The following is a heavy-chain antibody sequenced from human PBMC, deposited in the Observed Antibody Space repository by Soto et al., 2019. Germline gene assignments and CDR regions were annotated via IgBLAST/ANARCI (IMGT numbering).Heavy chain of an antibody. J-gene: IGHJ4*02. V-gene: IGHV3-23*01. CDR2: IGFRGDST. D-gene: IGHD6-6*01. CDR3: ARKFSSSSFYFDY. CDR1: GFPFSSYS. Sequence: GGSLRLSCAASGFPFSSYSMSWVRHAPDKGLELVSAIGFRGDSTYYADSVKGRFTISRDNSKNTLYLQVNSLKAEDTAVYYCARKFSSSSFYFDYWGQGTLVTVSS.